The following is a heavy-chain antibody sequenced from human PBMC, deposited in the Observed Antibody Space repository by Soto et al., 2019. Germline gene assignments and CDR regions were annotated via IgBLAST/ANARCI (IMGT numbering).Heavy chain of an antibody. CDR3: ARLVGRQLYDFVVVPAFRLDGFDI. D-gene: IGHD2-2*01. CDR2: INHSGST. J-gene: IGHJ3*02. Sequence: SETLSLTCAVYGGSFSGYYWSWIRQPPGKGLEWIGEINHSGSTNYNPSLKSRVTISVDTSKNQFSLNLSSVTAADTAVYYCARLVGRQLYDFVVVPAFRLDGFDIWGQGTTVTVSS. V-gene: IGHV4-34*01. CDR1: GGSFSGYY.